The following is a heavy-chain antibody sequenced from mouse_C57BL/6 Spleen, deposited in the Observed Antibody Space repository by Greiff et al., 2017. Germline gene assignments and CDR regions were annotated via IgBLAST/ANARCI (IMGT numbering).Heavy chain of an antibody. CDR1: GYTFTSYW. CDR2: IDPSDGST. CDR3: SRAHYSDDYYAMDY. Sequence: QVQLQQPGAELVMPGASVKLSCKASGYTFTSYWMHWVKQRPGQGLEWIGMIDPSDGSTNYNQKFKGKATLTVDKSSSTAYMQLSSLTSEDSAVYYYSRAHYSDDYYAMDYWGQGTSVTVSA. D-gene: IGHD2-12*01. V-gene: IGHV1-69*01. J-gene: IGHJ4*01.